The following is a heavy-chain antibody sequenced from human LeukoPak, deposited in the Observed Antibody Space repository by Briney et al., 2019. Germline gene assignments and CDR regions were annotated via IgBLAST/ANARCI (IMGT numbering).Heavy chain of an antibody. CDR3: ARDLDYGDYVRGFDP. J-gene: IGHJ5*02. CDR2: INPSDGKT. Sequence: ASVKVSCKASGYTFTNYYMHWVRQAPGQGLEWMGIINPSDGKTSYAQKFQGRVTMTRDMSTSTVYMELSSLRSEDTAVYYCARDLDYGDYVRGFDPWGQGTLVTVSS. D-gene: IGHD4-17*01. V-gene: IGHV1-46*01. CDR1: GYTFTNYY.